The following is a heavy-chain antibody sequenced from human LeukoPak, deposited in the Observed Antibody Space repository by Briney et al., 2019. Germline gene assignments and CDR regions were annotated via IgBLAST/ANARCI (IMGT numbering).Heavy chain of an antibody. CDR3: ARLGSAWSDP. V-gene: IGHV4-39*01. CDR1: GGSITSSSYS. J-gene: IGHJ5*02. CDR2: IFYSGRT. Sequence: SETLSLTCTVSGGSITSSSYSWVWIRQPPGKGLEWIGSIFYSGRTNYNPSLETRVAISVDMSNNQFSLRLSSVTAADMAVYYCARLGSAWSDPWGPGTLVTVSS.